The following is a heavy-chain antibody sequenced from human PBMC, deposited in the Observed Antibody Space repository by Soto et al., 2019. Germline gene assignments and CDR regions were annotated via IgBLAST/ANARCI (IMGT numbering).Heavy chain of an antibody. Sequence: QVQLQESGPGLVKPSETLSLTCTVSGGSVSSGSYYWNWIRQPPGKGLEWMGYIYYSGSTNYNPSLKSRVTISVDTSKNQFSLKLSSVTAADTAVYYCAREGYCSSTSCYRRGDYWGQGTLVTVSS. CDR3: AREGYCSSTSCYRRGDY. D-gene: IGHD2-2*02. V-gene: IGHV4-61*01. J-gene: IGHJ4*02. CDR2: IYYSGST. CDR1: GGSVSSGSYY.